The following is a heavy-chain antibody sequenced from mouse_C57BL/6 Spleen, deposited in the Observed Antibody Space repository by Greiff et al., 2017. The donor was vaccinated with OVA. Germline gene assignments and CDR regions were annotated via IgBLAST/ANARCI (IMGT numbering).Heavy chain of an antibody. CDR1: GFSLTSYG. V-gene: IGHV2-2*01. J-gene: IGHJ3*01. Sequence: QVQLKQSGPGLVPPSQSLSITCTVSGFSLTSYGVHWFRQSPGKGLEWLGVIWSGGSTDYNAAFISRLSISKDNSKSQVFFKMNSLQADDTAIYYCARTGYYGSSPGAYWGQGTLVTVSA. D-gene: IGHD1-1*01. CDR2: IWSGGST. CDR3: ARTGYYGSSPGAY.